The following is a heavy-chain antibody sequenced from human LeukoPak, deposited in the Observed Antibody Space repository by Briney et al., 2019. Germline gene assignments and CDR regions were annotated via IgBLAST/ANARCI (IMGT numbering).Heavy chain of an antibody. J-gene: IGHJ4*02. Sequence: SETLSLTCAVSGGSISSSNWWSWVRQPPGKGLEWIGEIYHSGSTNYNPSLKSRVTISVDKSKNQFSLKLSSVTAADTAAYYCARERLGYSGSYYLDYWGQGTLVTVSS. V-gene: IGHV4-4*02. CDR3: ARERLGYSGSYYLDY. CDR2: IYHSGST. CDR1: GGSISSSNW. D-gene: IGHD1-26*01.